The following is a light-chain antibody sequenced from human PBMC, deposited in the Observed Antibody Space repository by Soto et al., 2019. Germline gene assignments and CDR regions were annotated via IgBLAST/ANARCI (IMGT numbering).Light chain of an antibody. J-gene: IGLJ3*02. Sequence: QSALTQFASVSGSPGQSITISCTGTSIDVGAYNYVSWYQQHPGKAPKVVIYEVTKRPSGVPDRFSGFKAGNTASLTVFGLQAEDEADYYCGSFAGPVWVFGGGTKLTVL. CDR2: EVT. V-gene: IGLV2-8*01. CDR3: GSFAGPVWV. CDR1: SIDVGAYNY.